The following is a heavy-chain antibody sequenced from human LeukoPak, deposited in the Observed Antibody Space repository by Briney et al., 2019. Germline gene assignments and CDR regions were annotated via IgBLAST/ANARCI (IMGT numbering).Heavy chain of an antibody. CDR1: GYSISSGYY. CDR3: ARSGYSYGYWLANWFDP. Sequence: SETLSLTCAVSGYSISSGYYWGWIRQPPGKGLEWIGEINHSGSTNYNPSLKSRVTISVDTSKNQFSLKLSSVTAADTAVYYCARSGYSYGYWLANWFDPWGQGTLVTVSS. CDR2: INHSGST. D-gene: IGHD5-18*01. V-gene: IGHV4-38-2*01. J-gene: IGHJ5*02.